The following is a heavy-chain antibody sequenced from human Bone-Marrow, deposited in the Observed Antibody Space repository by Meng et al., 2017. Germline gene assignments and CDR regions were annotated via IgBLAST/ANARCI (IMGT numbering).Heavy chain of an antibody. Sequence: VQLVQSGAEGKQPGASVKVSCKASGYTITSYGISWVRQAPGQGLEWMGWISAYNGNTNYAQKLQGRVTMTTDTSTSTAYMELRSLRSDDTAVYYCARVGNYYDSSGYLFVFDYWGQGTLVTVSS. D-gene: IGHD3-22*01. CDR1: GYTITSYG. CDR3: ARVGNYYDSSGYLFVFDY. V-gene: IGHV1-18*01. CDR2: ISAYNGNT. J-gene: IGHJ4*02.